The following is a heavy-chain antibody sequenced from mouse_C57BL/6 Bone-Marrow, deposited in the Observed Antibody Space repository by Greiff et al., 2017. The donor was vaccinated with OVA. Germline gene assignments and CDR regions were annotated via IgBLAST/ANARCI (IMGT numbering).Heavy chain of an antibody. V-gene: IGHV5-12*01. J-gene: IGHJ4*01. CDR1: GFTFSDSY. CDR2: ISNGGGSP. Sequence: EVKLVESGGGLVQPGGSLKLSCAASGFTFSDSYMYWVRQTPEKRLEWVAYISNGGGSPYYPDTVKGRFTISRDNAKNTLYLHMNRLKSEDTAMYYCARHYGNYVYAMDYWGQGTSGTVAS. D-gene: IGHD2-1*01. CDR3: ARHYGNYVYAMDY.